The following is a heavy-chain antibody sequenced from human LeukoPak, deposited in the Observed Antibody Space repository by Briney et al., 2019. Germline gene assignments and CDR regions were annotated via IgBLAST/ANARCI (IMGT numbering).Heavy chain of an antibody. CDR1: GYTFTGYY. V-gene: IGHV1-2*06. J-gene: IGHJ4*02. D-gene: IGHD5-24*01. CDR3: ARVGAEMATINY. Sequence: GASVKVSCKASGYTFTGYYMHWVRQAPGQGLEWMGRINPNSGGTNYAQKFQGRVTMTRDTSISAAYMELSRLRPDDTAVYYCARVGAEMATINYWGQGTLVTVSS. CDR2: INPNSGGT.